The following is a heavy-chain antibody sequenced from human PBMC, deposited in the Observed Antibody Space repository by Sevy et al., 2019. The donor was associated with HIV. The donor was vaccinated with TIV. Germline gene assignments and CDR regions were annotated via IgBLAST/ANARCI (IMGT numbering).Heavy chain of an antibody. V-gene: IGHV3-21*06. J-gene: IGHJ6*02. CDR3: ARDLFPYCSGGSCYSADYYYYGMDV. Sequence: GGSLRLSCAASGFTFSSYSMNWVRQAPGKGLEWVSSISSSSYIYYADSVKGRFTISRDNAKNSLYLQMNSLRAEDTAVYYCARDLFPYCSGGSCYSADYYYYGMDVWGQGTTVTVSS. CDR2: ISSSSYI. D-gene: IGHD2-15*01. CDR1: GFTFSSYS.